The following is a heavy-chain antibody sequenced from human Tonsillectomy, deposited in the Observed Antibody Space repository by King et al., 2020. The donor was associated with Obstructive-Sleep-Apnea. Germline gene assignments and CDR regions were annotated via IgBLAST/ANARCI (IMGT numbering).Heavy chain of an antibody. CDR1: GFTFHTYA. Sequence: QVQLVESGGGVVQPGMSLRLSCAASGFTFHTYALHWVRQAPGKGLEWVAVISFSGKNTFYADSVKGRFTISRDNSNNILYLQLNSLRLEDTAVFYCARAKGTSAPELDYWGQGTLVTVSS. D-gene: IGHD1-14*01. J-gene: IGHJ4*02. CDR3: ARAKGTSAPELDY. CDR2: ISFSGKNT. V-gene: IGHV3-30*04.